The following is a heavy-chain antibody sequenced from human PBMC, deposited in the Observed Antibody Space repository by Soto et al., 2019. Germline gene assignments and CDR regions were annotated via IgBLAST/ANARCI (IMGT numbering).Heavy chain of an antibody. D-gene: IGHD3-16*01. J-gene: IGHJ6*02. V-gene: IGHV1-18*01. CDR2: INGYNGNT. CDR3: ARMGDVPYYYYGMDV. CDR1: GYTFTSYG. Sequence: QVQLVQYGAEVKKPGASVKVSCRASGYTFTSYGISWVRQAPGQGIEWMGWINGYNGNTNHAQKLQDRVTMSTDTSTSTAYMELRSLRSDDSAVYYCARMGDVPYYYYGMDVWGQGTTVTVSS.